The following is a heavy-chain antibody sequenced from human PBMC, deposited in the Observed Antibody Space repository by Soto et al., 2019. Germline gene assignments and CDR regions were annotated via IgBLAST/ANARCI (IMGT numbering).Heavy chain of an antibody. Sequence: SETLSLTCTVSGGSISSGDYYWSWIRQPPGKGLEWIGYIYYSGSTYYNPSLKSRVTISVDTSKNQFSLKLSSVTAADTAVYYCARDPSGYLSGFDPWGQGXLVTVYS. V-gene: IGHV4-30-4*01. CDR1: GGSISSGDYY. J-gene: IGHJ5*02. CDR2: IYYSGST. D-gene: IGHD5-18*01. CDR3: ARDPSGYLSGFDP.